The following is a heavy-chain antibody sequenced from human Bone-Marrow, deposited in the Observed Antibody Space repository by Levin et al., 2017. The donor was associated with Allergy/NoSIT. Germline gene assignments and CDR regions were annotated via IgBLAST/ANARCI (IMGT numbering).Heavy chain of an antibody. CDR2: ISYDGSNK. CDR3: AKDRQLLFDY. J-gene: IGHJ4*02. CDR1: GFTFSSYG. V-gene: IGHV3-30*18. Sequence: GESLKISCAASGFTFSSYGMHWVRQAPGKGLEWVAVISYDGSNKYYADSVKGRFTISRDNSKNTLYLQMNSLRAEDTAVYYCAKDRQLLFDYWGQGTLVTVSS. D-gene: IGHD6-6*01.